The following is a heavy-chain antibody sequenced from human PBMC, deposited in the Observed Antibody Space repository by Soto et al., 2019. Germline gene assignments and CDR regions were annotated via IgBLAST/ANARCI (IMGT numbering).Heavy chain of an antibody. J-gene: IGHJ4*02. CDR3: ARLKTYYDFWSGYSIDY. CDR1: GGSISSSSYY. CDR2: IYYSGST. V-gene: IGHV4-39*01. Sequence: SETLSLTCTVSGGSISSSSYYWGWIRQPPGKGLEWIGSIYYSGSTYYNPSLKSRVTISVDTSKNQFSLKLSSVTAADTAVYYCARLKTYYDFWSGYSIDYWGQGTLVTVSS. D-gene: IGHD3-3*01.